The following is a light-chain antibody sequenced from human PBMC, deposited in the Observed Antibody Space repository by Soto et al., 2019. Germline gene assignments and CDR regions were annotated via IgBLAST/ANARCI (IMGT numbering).Light chain of an antibody. CDR1: QSVSSSY. V-gene: IGKV3-20*01. J-gene: IGKJ5*01. CDR3: QQYGTSPPIT. CDR2: GAS. Sequence: EIVLTQSPGTLSLSPGERATLSCRASQSVSSSYLAWYQQKPGQAPRLLIYGASSRATGIPDRFSGSGSGRDFSLTINRLEPEGSAVYYCQQYGTSPPITFGQGTRLEIK.